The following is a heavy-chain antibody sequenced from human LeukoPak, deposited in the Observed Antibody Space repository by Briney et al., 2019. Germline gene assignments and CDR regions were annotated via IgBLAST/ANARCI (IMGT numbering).Heavy chain of an antibody. Sequence: GASVKVSCKASGYTFTSYYMHWVRQAPGQGLEWMGIINPSGGSTSYAQKFQGRVTMTRDTSTSTVYMELSSLRSEDTAVYYCARDIVVVPAATEDYYYGMDVWGKGTTVTVSS. V-gene: IGHV1-46*01. CDR3: ARDIVVVPAATEDYYYGMDV. J-gene: IGHJ6*04. D-gene: IGHD2-2*01. CDR1: GYTFTSYY. CDR2: INPSGGST.